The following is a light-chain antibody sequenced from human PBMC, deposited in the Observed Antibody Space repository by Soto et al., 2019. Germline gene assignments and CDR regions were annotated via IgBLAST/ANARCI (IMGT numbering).Light chain of an antibody. Sequence: DIQMTQSPSTLSASVGDRVTITCRASQSISSWLAWYQQKPGKAPKLLLYKASSLESGVPSRFSGSGSGTEFTLTISSLQPDDFATYYGQQYNSYPGTGGQGTEVEIK. CDR2: KAS. J-gene: IGKJ1*01. V-gene: IGKV1-5*03. CDR1: QSISSW. CDR3: QQYNSYPGT.